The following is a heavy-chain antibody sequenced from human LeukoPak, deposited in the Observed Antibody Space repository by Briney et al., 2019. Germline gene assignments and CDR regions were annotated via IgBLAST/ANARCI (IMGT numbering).Heavy chain of an antibody. CDR3: ARHNNWGFDY. CDR1: GYNFASYW. CDR2: IHPNDDST. J-gene: IGHJ4*02. Sequence: GESLQISCQVSGYNFASYWIGWVRQMSGKGLEWMGIIHPNDDSTIYSPSFLGQVTISADKSISTAYLQWSTLKASDTAIYYCARHNNWGFDYWDRGTLVTASS. V-gene: IGHV5-51*01. D-gene: IGHD7-27*01.